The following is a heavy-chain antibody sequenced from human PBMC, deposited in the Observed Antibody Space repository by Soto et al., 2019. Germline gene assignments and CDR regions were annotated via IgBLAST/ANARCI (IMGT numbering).Heavy chain of an antibody. CDR2: ISARSTYT. CDR1: GFTFSDHY. Sequence: QVQLVESGGGLVKPGTSLRLSCAASGFTFSDHYMSCIRQAPGKGLEWLSHISARSTYTNYGDSVKGRFSISRDNVNQTVFLQMNILRVDDTAIYYCAMGDYGRYWGQGTLVTVSS. D-gene: IGHD4-17*01. CDR3: AMGDYGRY. J-gene: IGHJ4*02. V-gene: IGHV3-11*06.